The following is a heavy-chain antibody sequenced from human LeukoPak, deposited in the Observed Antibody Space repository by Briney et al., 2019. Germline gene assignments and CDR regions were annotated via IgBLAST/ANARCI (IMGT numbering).Heavy chain of an antibody. CDR2: ISGSGGST. Sequence: PGGSLRLSCAASGFTFSSYAMSWVRQAPGKGLEWVSPISGSGGSTYYADSVKGRFTISRDNSKNTLYLQMNSLRAEDTAVYYCAKDHLGYCSGGSCSTSYFEYWGQGTLVTVSS. J-gene: IGHJ4*02. V-gene: IGHV3-23*01. CDR1: GFTFSSYA. CDR3: AKDHLGYCSGGSCSTSYFEY. D-gene: IGHD2-15*01.